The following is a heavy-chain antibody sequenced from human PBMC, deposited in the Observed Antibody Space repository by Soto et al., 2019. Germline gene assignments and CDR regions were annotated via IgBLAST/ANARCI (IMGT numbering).Heavy chain of an antibody. CDR2: ISGSGGST. CDR3: AKALATTGVHYYGLDV. V-gene: IGHV3-23*01. D-gene: IGHD5-12*01. J-gene: IGHJ6*02. Sequence: GGSLRLSCAASGFTFSSHAMSWVRQAPGKGLEWVSAISGSGGSTYYADSVKGRFTISRDNSKNTLYLQINRLRTEDTAVYYCAKALATTGVHYYGLDVWGQGTTVTVSS. CDR1: GFTFSSHA.